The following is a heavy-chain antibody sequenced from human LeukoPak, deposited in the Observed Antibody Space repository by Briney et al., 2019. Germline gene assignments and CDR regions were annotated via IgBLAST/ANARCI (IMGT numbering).Heavy chain of an antibody. CDR1: DGSFSAYC. D-gene: IGHD4-23*01. J-gene: IGHJ2*01. Sequence: PSETLSLTCAVYDGSFSAYCWSWIRQPPGKGLDGIGEIYHSGSANYNPSLQSRVTISVDTSKNQFSLKLSSVTAADTAVYYCARGLGGGNSVYFDLWGRGTLVTVSS. CDR3: ARGLGGGNSVYFDL. CDR2: IYHSGSA. V-gene: IGHV4-34*01.